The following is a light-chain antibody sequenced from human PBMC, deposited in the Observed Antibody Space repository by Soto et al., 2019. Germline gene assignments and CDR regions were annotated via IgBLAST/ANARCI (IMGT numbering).Light chain of an antibody. CDR2: AAS. J-gene: IGKJ4*01. V-gene: IGKV1-39*01. CDR1: QSINKY. Sequence: DIQMTQSPSSLSASVGDRVTITCRASQSINKYLNWYRQKPGKAPELLIYAASSLQNGVPSTFSGSGSGTDFTFTISSLQPEDFATYYCQQSYDSPLTFGGGTKVDIK. CDR3: QQSYDSPLT.